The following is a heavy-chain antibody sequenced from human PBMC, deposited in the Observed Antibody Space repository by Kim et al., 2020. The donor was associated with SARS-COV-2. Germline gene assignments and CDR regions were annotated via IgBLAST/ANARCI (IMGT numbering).Heavy chain of an antibody. V-gene: IGHV6-1*01. CDR2: K. J-gene: IGHJ4*02. CDR3: AREGWLVGFDY. Sequence: KDYAISGKSRVTINPDTSKNHFSLQLNSVTPEDTAVYYCAREGWLVGFDYWGQGTLVTVSS. D-gene: IGHD6-19*01.